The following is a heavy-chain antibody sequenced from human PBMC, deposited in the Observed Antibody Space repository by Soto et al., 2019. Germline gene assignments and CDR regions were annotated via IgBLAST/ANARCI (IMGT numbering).Heavy chain of an antibody. V-gene: IGHV3-7*01. CDR2: IKQDGSEK. CDR1: GFTFSSYW. CDR3: ARDSGGGYNWFDP. J-gene: IGHJ5*02. Sequence: EVQLVESGGGLVQPGGSLRLSCAASGFTFSSYWMSWVRQAPGKGLEWVANIKQDGSEKYYVDSVKGRFTISRDNAKNSLYLQMNSLRAEDTAVYYCARDSGGGYNWFDPWGQGTLVTVSS. D-gene: IGHD3-10*01.